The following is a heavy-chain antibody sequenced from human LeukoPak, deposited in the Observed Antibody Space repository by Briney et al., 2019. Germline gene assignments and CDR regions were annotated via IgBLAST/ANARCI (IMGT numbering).Heavy chain of an antibody. V-gene: IGHV1-69*13. D-gene: IGHD1-26*01. CDR1: GGTFSSYA. J-gene: IGHJ4*02. CDR2: TIPIFGTA. CDR3: AREVRRELLVPLGY. Sequence: SVKVSCKASGGTFSSYAISWVRQAPGQGLEWMGGTIPIFGTANYAQKFQGRVTITADESTSTAYMELSSLRSEDTAVYYCAREVRRELLVPLGYWGQGTLVTVSS.